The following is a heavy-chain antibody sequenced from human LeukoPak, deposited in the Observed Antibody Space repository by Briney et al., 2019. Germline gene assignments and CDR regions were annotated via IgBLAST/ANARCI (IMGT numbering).Heavy chain of an antibody. J-gene: IGHJ6*03. CDR2: PIPIFGTP. CDR3: ARATAGGSLDYYYYYMDV. CDR1: GGTFSTYA. D-gene: IGHD6-13*01. Sequence: SVKVSCKASGGTFSTYAINWVRQAPGQGLEWMGGPIPIFGTPNYAQKFQGRDTTTTDESTSTAYMELSSLTSDDTAVYYCARATAGGSLDYYYYYMDVWGKGTTVTVSS. V-gene: IGHV1-69*05.